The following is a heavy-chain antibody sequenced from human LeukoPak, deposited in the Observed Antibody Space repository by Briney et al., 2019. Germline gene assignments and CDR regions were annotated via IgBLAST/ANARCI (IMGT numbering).Heavy chain of an antibody. Sequence: GGSLRLSCAASGFTFTSYAMSWVRQAPGKGLEWVSTISGNHDNTYYADSVNGRFTISRDSYKNTLYLQMSSLSAEDTAIYYCAKTFNRAYTYGPADNWGQGTLVTVSS. D-gene: IGHD5-18*01. CDR2: ISGNHDNT. J-gene: IGHJ4*02. CDR3: AKTFNRAYTYGPADN. CDR1: GFTFTSYA. V-gene: IGHV3-23*01.